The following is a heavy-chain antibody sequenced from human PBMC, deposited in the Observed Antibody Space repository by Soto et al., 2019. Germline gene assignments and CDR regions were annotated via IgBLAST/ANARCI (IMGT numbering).Heavy chain of an antibody. J-gene: IGHJ4*02. CDR2: ISYDGSNK. CDR3: ARDLAAADY. V-gene: IGHV3-30-3*01. D-gene: IGHD6-13*01. CDR1: GFTFSSYA. Sequence: GSLRLSCAASGFTFSSYAMHWVRQAPGKGLEWVAVISYDGSNKYYADSVKGRFTISRDNSKNTLYLQMNSLRAEDTAVYYCARDLAAADYWGQGTLVTVSS.